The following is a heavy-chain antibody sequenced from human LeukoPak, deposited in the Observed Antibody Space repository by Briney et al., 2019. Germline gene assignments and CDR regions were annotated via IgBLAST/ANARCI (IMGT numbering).Heavy chain of an antibody. Sequence: GGSLRLSCAASGFTFSSYGMHWVRQAPGKGLEWVAFIRYDGTNKYYADSVKGRFTLSRDNSKNTLYSQMNSLRAEDTAVYYCAKGAAMVPFEYWGQGTLVTGSS. J-gene: IGHJ4*02. D-gene: IGHD5-18*01. CDR3: AKGAAMVPFEY. CDR1: GFTFSSYG. V-gene: IGHV3-30*02. CDR2: IRYDGTNK.